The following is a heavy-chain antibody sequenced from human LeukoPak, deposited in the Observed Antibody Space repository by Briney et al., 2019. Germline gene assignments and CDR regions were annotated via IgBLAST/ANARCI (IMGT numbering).Heavy chain of an antibody. J-gene: IGHJ4*02. D-gene: IGHD2-21*01. CDR1: GFTFGSYD. CDR3: ARVDSEGRFDF. Sequence: GGSLRLSCAASGFTFGSYDMDWVRHATGKGLEWVSAIGTAGDTHYPGSEKSRFTTPRQNAKNPLYLQMNDLRAGDTAVYYCARVDSEGRFDFWGQGTLVTVSS. CDR2: IGTAGDT. V-gene: IGHV3-13*04.